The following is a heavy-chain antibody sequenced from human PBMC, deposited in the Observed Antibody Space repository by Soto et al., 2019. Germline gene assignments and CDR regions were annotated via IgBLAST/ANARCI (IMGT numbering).Heavy chain of an antibody. J-gene: IGHJ5*02. CDR2: ISSSSSYI. CDR3: ARDSGRYDFWSGYYNWFDP. D-gene: IGHD3-3*01. Sequence: GGSLRLSCAASGFTFSSYSMNWVRQAPGKGLEWVSSISSSSSYIYYADSVKGRFTISRDNAKNSLYLQMNSLRAEDKAVYYCARDSGRYDFWSGYYNWFDPWGQGTLVTVSS. V-gene: IGHV3-21*01. CDR1: GFTFSSYS.